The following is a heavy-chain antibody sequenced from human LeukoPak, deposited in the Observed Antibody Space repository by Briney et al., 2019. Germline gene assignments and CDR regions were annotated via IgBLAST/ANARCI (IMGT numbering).Heavy chain of an antibody. Sequence: GGSLRLSCAASGFTFSSYGMHWVRQAPGKGLEWVAFIRYDGSNKYYADSVKGRFTISRDNSKNTLYLQMNSLRAEDTAVYYCASSGAYGDYGSFDYWGQGTLVTVSS. D-gene: IGHD4-17*01. J-gene: IGHJ4*02. CDR3: ASSGAYGDYGSFDY. CDR2: IRYDGSNK. V-gene: IGHV3-30*02. CDR1: GFTFSSYG.